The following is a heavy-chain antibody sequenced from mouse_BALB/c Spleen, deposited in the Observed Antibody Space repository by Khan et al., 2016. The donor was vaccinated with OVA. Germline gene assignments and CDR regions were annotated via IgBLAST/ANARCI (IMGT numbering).Heavy chain of an antibody. J-gene: IGHJ2*02. Sequence: EVQLLETGPGLVKPSQSLSLTCTVTGYSITSDYAWNWIRQFPGNKLEWMGFISYSGNTKYNPSLKSRFSITRDTSKNQFFLQLNSVTPEDTATYYCARVYGGDFDYWGQGTSLTVSS. V-gene: IGHV3-2*02. CDR2: ISYSGNT. D-gene: IGHD1-1*01. CDR3: ARVYGGDFDY. CDR1: GYSITSDYA.